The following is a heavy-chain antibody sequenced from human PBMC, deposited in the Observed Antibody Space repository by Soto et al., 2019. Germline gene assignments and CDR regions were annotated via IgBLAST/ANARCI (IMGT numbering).Heavy chain of an antibody. CDR2: INPNSGGT. CDR1: GYTFTGYY. CDR3: ARGDVRVVASFDP. V-gene: IGHV1-2*02. J-gene: IGHJ5*02. Sequence: SVKVSCKASGYTFTGYYMHWVRQAPGQGLEWMGWINPNSGGTNYAQKFQGRVTMTRDTSISTAYMELSRLKSDDTAVYYCARGDVRVVASFDPWGQGALVTVSS. D-gene: IGHD2-15*01.